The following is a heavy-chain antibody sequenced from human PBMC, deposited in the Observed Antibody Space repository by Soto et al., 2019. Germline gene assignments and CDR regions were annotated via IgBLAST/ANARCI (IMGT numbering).Heavy chain of an antibody. CDR2: ISSSGSTI. CDR1: GFTFSSYE. Sequence: SLRLSCAASGFTFSSYEMNWVRQAPGKGLEWVSYISSSGSTIYYADSVKGQFTISRDNAKNSLYLQMNSLRAEDTAVYYCAKGAGTQIAFDPWGQGTLVTVSS. D-gene: IGHD3-10*01. CDR3: AKGAGTQIAFDP. J-gene: IGHJ5*02. V-gene: IGHV3-48*03.